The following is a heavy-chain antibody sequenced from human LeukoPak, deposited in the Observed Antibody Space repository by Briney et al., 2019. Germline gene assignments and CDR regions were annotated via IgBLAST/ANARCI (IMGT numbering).Heavy chain of an antibody. Sequence: ASVKVSCKASGYTFTSYGISWVRQAPGQGLEWMGWISAYNGNTNYAQKLQGRVTITRDTSASTAYMELSSLRSEDTAVYYCARARYPGRYFDYWGQGTLVTVSS. CDR2: ISAYNGNT. J-gene: IGHJ4*02. CDR1: GYTFTSYG. V-gene: IGHV1-18*04. CDR3: ARARYPGRYFDY. D-gene: IGHD2-2*02.